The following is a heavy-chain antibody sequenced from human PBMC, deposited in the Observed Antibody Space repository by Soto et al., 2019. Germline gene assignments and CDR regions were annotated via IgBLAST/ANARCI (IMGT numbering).Heavy chain of an antibody. D-gene: IGHD3-22*01. CDR3: ARMSYFYDKWYFDL. CDR1: GASINNNDYY. Sequence: SETLSLTCAVSGASINNNDYYWSWIRQTPGKGLEWIGYVYYSGTTDYIPSLKSRLSMSIDKSQNQFTLKLNSVTAADTATYYCARMSYFYDKWYFDLWGRGTLVTVSS. CDR2: VYYSGTT. V-gene: IGHV4-30-4*01. J-gene: IGHJ2*01.